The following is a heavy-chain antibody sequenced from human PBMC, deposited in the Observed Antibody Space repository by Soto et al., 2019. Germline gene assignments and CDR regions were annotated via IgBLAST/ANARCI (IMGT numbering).Heavy chain of an antibody. J-gene: IGHJ4*02. CDR1: GFTFSDHF. Sequence: PGWSLRLSCAASGFTFSDHFMDWVRQAPGKGLEWVGRTRNKAKSFTTEYAASVKGRFTISRDDSKNSLYLQMNSLKTEDTAVYYCIRSVYCRTISCQTEHFDSWGLGTLVTVSS. D-gene: IGHD2-2*01. V-gene: IGHV3-72*01. CDR2: TRNKAKSFTT. CDR3: IRSVYCRTISCQTEHFDS.